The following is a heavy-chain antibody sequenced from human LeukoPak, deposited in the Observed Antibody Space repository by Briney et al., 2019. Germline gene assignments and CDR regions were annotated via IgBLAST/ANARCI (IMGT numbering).Heavy chain of an antibody. CDR1: GFTFSSYA. CDR3: ARSGSPDY. CDR2: INHSGST. Sequence: GSLRLSCAASGFTFSSYAMSWVRQAPGKGLEWIGEINHSGSTNYNPSLKSRVTISVDTSKNQFSLKLSSVTAADTAVYYCARSGSPDYWGQGTLVTVSS. V-gene: IGHV4-34*01. J-gene: IGHJ4*02. D-gene: IGHD1-26*01.